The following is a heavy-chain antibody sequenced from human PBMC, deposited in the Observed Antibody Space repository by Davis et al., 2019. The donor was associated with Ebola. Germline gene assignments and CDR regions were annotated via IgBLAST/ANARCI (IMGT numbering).Heavy chain of an antibody. Sequence: GESLKISCAASRFTLSSYNMNWVRQAPGKGPEWVSFISRSSSYIYYADSVQGRFTISRDNSKNSLYLQMNSLGVEDTAVYYCARDRPRAKVVSPYYFDYWGQGTLVTVSS. CDR2: ISRSSSYI. CDR3: ARDRPRAKVVSPYYFDY. CDR1: RFTLSSYN. V-gene: IGHV3-21*01. J-gene: IGHJ4*02. D-gene: IGHD2-15*01.